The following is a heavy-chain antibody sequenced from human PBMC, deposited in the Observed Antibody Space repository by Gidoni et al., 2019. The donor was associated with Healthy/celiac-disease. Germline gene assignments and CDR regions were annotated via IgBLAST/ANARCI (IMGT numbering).Heavy chain of an antibody. CDR3: ARKMDRSNAFDI. V-gene: IGHV4-59*01. CDR1: GGSISSYY. Sequence: QVQLQESGPGLVTPSETLSLTCTVSGGSISSYYWSWIRQPPGKGLEWIGYIYYSGSTNYNPSLKSRVTISVDTSKNQFSLKLSSVTAADTAVYYCARKMDRSNAFDIWGQGTMVTVSS. J-gene: IGHJ3*02. CDR2: IYYSGST. D-gene: IGHD2-8*01.